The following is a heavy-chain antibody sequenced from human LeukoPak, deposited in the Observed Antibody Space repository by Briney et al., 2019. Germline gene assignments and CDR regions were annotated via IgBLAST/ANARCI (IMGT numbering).Heavy chain of an antibody. Sequence: SETQSLTCAVYGGSFSGYYWSWIRQPPGKGLEWIGEINHSGSTNYNPSLKSRVTISVDTSKNQFSLKLSSVTAADTAVYYCARGGPLECLWGYSEQNYFDYWGQGTLVTVSS. V-gene: IGHV4-34*01. J-gene: IGHJ4*02. CDR3: ARGGPLECLWGYSEQNYFDY. CDR1: GGSFSGYY. CDR2: INHSGST. D-gene: IGHD3-3*01.